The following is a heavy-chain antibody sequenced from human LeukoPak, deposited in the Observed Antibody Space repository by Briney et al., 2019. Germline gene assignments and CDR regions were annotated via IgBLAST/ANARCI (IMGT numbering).Heavy chain of an antibody. Sequence: GGSLRLSCAASGFTFSSYSMNWGRQAPGKGLEWVSSISSSSSYIYYADSVKGRFTISRDNAKNSLYLQMNSLGAEDTAVYYCATGPSYYYDSSGYYYPYYFDYWGQGTLVTVSS. V-gene: IGHV3-21*01. J-gene: IGHJ4*02. CDR2: ISSSSSYI. D-gene: IGHD3-22*01. CDR1: GFTFSSYS. CDR3: ATGPSYYYDSSGYYYPYYFDY.